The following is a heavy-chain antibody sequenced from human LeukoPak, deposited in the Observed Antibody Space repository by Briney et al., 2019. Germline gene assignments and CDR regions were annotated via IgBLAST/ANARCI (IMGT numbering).Heavy chain of an antibody. CDR2: IIPILGIA. CDR3: ASSPPYSSSWYLYYFDY. J-gene: IGHJ4*02. CDR1: GGTFSSYA. D-gene: IGHD6-13*01. V-gene: IGHV1-69*04. Sequence: ASVKVSCKASGGTFSSYAISWVRQAPGQGLEWMGRIIPILGIANYAQKFQGRVTITADKSTSTAYMELSSLRSEDTAVYYCASSPPYSSSWYLYYFDYWGQGTLVTVSS.